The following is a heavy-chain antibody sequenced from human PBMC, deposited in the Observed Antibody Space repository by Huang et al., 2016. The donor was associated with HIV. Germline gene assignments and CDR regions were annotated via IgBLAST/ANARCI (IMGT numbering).Heavy chain of an antibody. Sequence: QVQLVQSGAEVKRPGASVKVSCKASGYSFTGNFIPWVRQAPGQGLGWMGRIDPTSGAINWASRVQGRVSMTRDKSIGTAYMELSGLRSDDTAVFFCAREAWASGVAHYFDYWGPGTLVTVSS. CDR2: IDPTSGAI. V-gene: IGHV1-2*06. D-gene: IGHD3-10*01. CDR1: GYSFTGNF. J-gene: IGHJ4*02. CDR3: AREAWASGVAHYFDY.